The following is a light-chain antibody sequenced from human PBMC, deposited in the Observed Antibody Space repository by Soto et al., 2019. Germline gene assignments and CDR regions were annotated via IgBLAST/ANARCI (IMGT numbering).Light chain of an antibody. CDR3: TSYTSSSTVV. Sequence: QSALTQPASVSGSPGQSITISCNGTSSDIGVYNYVSWYQQHPGKAPKLIIYDVTTRPSGVSNRFSGSKSGNTSSLTISGLQAEDEADYYCTSYTSSSTVVFGGGTKLTVL. CDR2: DVT. V-gene: IGLV2-14*01. CDR1: SSDIGVYNY. J-gene: IGLJ3*02.